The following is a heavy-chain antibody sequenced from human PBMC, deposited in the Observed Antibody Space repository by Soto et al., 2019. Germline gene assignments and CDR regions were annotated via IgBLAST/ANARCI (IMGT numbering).Heavy chain of an antibody. Sequence: EVQLVESGGGLVQPVRSLRLSCAASGFTFVDYAMHWVRQAPGKGLECVSVISWHSGSIGYADSVKGRFTISRDNAKNSLYLQMNSLRADDAAVYYSAKDRGSGRHWYSDLWVRGTLVTVSS. CDR2: ISWHSGSI. J-gene: IGHJ2*01. V-gene: IGHV3-9*01. CDR3: AKDRGSGRHWYSDL. CDR1: GFTFVDYA. D-gene: IGHD6-19*01.